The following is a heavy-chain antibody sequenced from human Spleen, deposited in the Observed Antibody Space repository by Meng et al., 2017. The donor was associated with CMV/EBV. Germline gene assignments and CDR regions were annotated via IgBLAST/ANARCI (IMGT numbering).Heavy chain of an antibody. CDR1: GYTFTNYF. CDR2: ISGYNGNT. D-gene: IGHD1-1*01. V-gene: IGHV1-18*01. Sequence: ASVKVSCKASGYTFTNYFISWVRQAPGQGPEWMGSISGYNGNTNYAQKLQGRVTMTTDTSTSTAYMELRSLRSDDTAVYYCARDYSGTEGDNWFDPWGQGTLVTVSS. CDR3: ARDYSGTEGDNWFDP. J-gene: IGHJ5*02.